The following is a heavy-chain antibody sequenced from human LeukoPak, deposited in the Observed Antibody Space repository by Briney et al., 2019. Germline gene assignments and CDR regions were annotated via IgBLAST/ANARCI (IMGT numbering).Heavy chain of an antibody. Sequence: GGSLRLSCGASGFTFSSYGMHWVRQAPGKGLEWVAFIRYDGSNKYYADSVKGRFTISRDNSKNTVYLQMSSLRAADTAVYYCARVQSDYDILTGYSYFDYWGQGTLVTVSS. D-gene: IGHD3-9*01. CDR2: IRYDGSNK. J-gene: IGHJ4*02. V-gene: IGHV3-30*02. CDR1: GFTFSSYG. CDR3: ARVQSDYDILTGYSYFDY.